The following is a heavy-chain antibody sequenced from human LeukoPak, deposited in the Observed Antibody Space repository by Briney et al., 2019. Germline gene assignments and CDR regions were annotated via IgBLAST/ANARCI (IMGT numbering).Heavy chain of an antibody. J-gene: IGHJ4*02. Sequence: GGSLRLSCAASGFTFSAYAMTWVRQPPGKGLEWVSGICGDDGRTYYGDSVKGRFTISRDNSKNALYLQMNSLRVEDTAVYYCAKSPGGSCYSAYDYWGQGTLVTVSS. CDR2: ICGDDGRT. V-gene: IGHV3-23*01. D-gene: IGHD2-15*01. CDR3: AKSPGGSCYSAYDY. CDR1: GFTFSAYA.